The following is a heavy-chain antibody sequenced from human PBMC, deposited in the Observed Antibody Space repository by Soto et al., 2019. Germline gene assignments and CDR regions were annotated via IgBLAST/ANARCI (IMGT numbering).Heavy chain of an antibody. D-gene: IGHD2-15*01. Sequence: ASVKVSCKASGYTFTSYDINWVRQATGQGLEWMGWMNPNSGNTGYAQKFQGRVTMTRNTSISTAYMELSSLRSEDTAVYYCARVVSLIRDYYYYYMDVWGKGTTVTVSS. V-gene: IGHV1-8*01. J-gene: IGHJ6*03. CDR2: MNPNSGNT. CDR3: ARVVSLIRDYYYYYMDV. CDR1: GYTFTSYD.